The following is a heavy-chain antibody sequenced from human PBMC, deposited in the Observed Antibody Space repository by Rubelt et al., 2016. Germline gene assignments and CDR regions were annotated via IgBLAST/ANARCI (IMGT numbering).Heavy chain of an antibody. J-gene: IGHJ4*02. Sequence: EVQLVESGGGLIQPGGSLRLSCAASGFTVRSSYMSWVRQAPGKGLEWVYVLYSGGTTYYADSVKGRFTISRDNSRNTVYLQMNSLRGDNTAIYYCARDGSEWSRDYWGQGTLVTVSS. V-gene: IGHV3-53*01. CDR3: ARDGSEWSRDY. CDR1: GFTVRSSY. CDR2: LYSGGTT. D-gene: IGHD3-3*01.